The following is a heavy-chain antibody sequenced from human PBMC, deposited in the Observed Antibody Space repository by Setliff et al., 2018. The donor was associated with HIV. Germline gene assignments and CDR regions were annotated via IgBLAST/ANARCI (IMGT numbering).Heavy chain of an antibody. CDR2: ISGSGVST. CDR3: AKGQDGLRYNWFDP. J-gene: IGHJ5*02. V-gene: IGHV3-23*01. Sequence: PWGSLRLSCAASGFTFISYAMRWVRQAPGKGLEWVSGISGSGVSTNYADSVKGRFTISRDNSKNMLYLQMNSLRAEDTAVYYCAKGQDGLRYNWFDPWGHGTLVTVSS. CDR1: GFTFISYA.